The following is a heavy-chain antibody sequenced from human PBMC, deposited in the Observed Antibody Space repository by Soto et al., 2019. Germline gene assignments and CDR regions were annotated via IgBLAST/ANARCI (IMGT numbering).Heavy chain of an antibody. Sequence: PSETLSLTCAVYGGSSSGYYWSWIRQPPGKGLEWIGEINHSGSTNYNPSLKSRVTISVDTSKNQFSLKLSSVTAADTAVYYCARGSRDGYTLDWGQGTLVTVSS. CDR3: ARGSRDGYTLD. V-gene: IGHV4-34*01. CDR2: INHSGST. CDR1: GGSSSGYY. D-gene: IGHD2-21*01. J-gene: IGHJ4*02.